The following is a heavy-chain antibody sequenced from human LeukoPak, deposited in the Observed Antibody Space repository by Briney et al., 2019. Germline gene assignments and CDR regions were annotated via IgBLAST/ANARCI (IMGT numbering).Heavy chain of an antibody. Sequence: GGSLRLSCAASGFTFSSYWMSWVRQAPGKGLEWVANIKQDGSEKYYVDSVKGRFTISRDNAKNSLYLQMNSLRAEDTAVYYCAKDQGTYYYDSSGYLDYWGQGTLVTVSS. CDR3: AKDQGTYYYDSSGYLDY. CDR2: IKQDGSEK. V-gene: IGHV3-7*01. D-gene: IGHD3-22*01. J-gene: IGHJ4*02. CDR1: GFTFSSYW.